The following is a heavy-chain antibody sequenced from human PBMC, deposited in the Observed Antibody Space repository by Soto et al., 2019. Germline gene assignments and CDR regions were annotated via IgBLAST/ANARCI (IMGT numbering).Heavy chain of an antibody. J-gene: IGHJ4*02. V-gene: IGHV4-34*01. CDR1: GGSFSGYY. Sequence: PSETLSLTCAVYGGSFSGYYWSWIRQPPGKGLEWIGEINHSGSTNYNPSLKSRVTISVDTSKNQFSLKLSSVTAADTAVYYCARGAEGIAAAGTAGLDYWGQGTLVTVSS. CDR3: ARGAEGIAAAGTAGLDY. D-gene: IGHD6-13*01. CDR2: INHSGST.